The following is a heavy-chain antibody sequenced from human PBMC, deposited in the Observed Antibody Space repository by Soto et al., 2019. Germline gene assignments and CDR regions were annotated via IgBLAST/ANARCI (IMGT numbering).Heavy chain of an antibody. V-gene: IGHV3-13*01. D-gene: IGHD2-15*01. Sequence: GGSLRLSCAASGFTFSSYDMHWVRQATGKGLEWVSAIGTAGDTYYPGSVKGRFTISRENAKNSLYLQMNSLRAEDTAAYYCARDFAGEDGGGMDVWGQGTTVTVSS. J-gene: IGHJ6*02. CDR2: IGTAGDT. CDR1: GFTFSSYD. CDR3: ARDFAGEDGGGMDV.